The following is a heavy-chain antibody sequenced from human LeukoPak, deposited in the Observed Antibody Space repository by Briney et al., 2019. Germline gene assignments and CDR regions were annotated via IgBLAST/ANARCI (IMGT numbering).Heavy chain of an antibody. J-gene: IGHJ4*02. CDR2: IKQDGSEK. Sequence: GGSLRLSCAASGFSFRSYWMSWVRQAPGKGLEWVAKIKQDGSEKDYVASVKGRFTISRDNAKDSLYLQMNSLRAEDTAVYYCVRDAGPSTRYSSFSTFDYWGQGTLVIVSS. CDR1: GFSFRSYW. V-gene: IGHV3-7*01. D-gene: IGHD6-19*01. CDR3: VRDAGPSTRYSSFSTFDY.